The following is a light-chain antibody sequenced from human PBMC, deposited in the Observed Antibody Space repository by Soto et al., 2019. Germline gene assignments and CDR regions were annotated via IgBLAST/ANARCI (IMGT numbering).Light chain of an antibody. V-gene: IGKV3D-20*01. CDR1: QTISNNF. J-gene: IGKJ4*01. Sequence: EIVLTQSPATLSLSPGERATLSCGASQTISNNFLAWYQQRPGLAPRLLIYDASNRAAGIPDRVSGSGSGTDFTLTISRLEPEDFAVYYCQQFDKLITFGGGTKVEI. CDR3: QQFDKLIT. CDR2: DAS.